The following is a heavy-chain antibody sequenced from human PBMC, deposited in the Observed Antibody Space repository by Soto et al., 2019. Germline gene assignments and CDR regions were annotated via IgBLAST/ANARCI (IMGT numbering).Heavy chain of an antibody. CDR2: IYSGGST. D-gene: IGHD3-16*01. J-gene: IGHJ4*02. Sequence: GGSLRLSCAASGFTVSSNYMSWVRQAPGKGLEWVSVIYSGGSTYYADSVKGRFTISRDNSKNTLYLQMNSLRAEDTAVYYCARDQGGAHFDYWGQGTLVTVSS. V-gene: IGHV3-66*01. CDR3: ARDQGGAHFDY. CDR1: GFTVSSNY.